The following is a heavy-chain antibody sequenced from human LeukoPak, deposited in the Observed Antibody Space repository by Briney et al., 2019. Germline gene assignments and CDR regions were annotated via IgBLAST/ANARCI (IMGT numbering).Heavy chain of an antibody. V-gene: IGHV1-46*01. D-gene: IGHD2-2*01. CDR3: AREFRGYCSSISCYARIFDY. CDR2: INPSGGST. CDR1: GYTFTSYY. J-gene: IGHJ4*02. Sequence: ASVKVSCKASGYTFTSYYMHWVRQAPGQGLEWMGIINPSGGSTSYAQKFQGGVTMTRDTSTSTVYMELSSLRSEDTAVYYCAREFRGYCSSISCYARIFDYWGQGTLVTVSS.